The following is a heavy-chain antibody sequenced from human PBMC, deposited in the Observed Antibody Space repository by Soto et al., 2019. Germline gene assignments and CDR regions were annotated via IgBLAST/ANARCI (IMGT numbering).Heavy chain of an antibody. J-gene: IGHJ4*02. Sequence: QLQLQESGSGLVKPSQTLSLTCAVSGVSISSGGYSWSWIRQPPGKGLEWIGYMYHSGSTYYNPSLKSRVXXSXDXCKNQFSLNLSSVTAADTAMYYCARANDDFWRALDYWGQGTVVTVSS. CDR2: MYHSGST. V-gene: IGHV4-30-2*01. CDR1: GVSISSGGYS. D-gene: IGHD3-3*01. CDR3: ARANDDFWRALDY.